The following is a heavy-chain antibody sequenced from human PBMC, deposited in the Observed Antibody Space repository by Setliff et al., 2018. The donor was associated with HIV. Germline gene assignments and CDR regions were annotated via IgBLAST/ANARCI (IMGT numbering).Heavy chain of an antibody. Sequence: SETLSLTCNVSGDSITSYYWIWIRQSPGKGLEWIGYIYYSGDTNYNPSLKSRVTMSVDTSKNQFSLKLSSVTAADTAVYYCARRGEGGSNYYYYYMDVWGKGTTVTVSS. CDR1: GDSITSYY. J-gene: IGHJ6*03. CDR2: IYYSGDT. CDR3: ARRGEGGSNYYYYYMDV. D-gene: IGHD5-12*01. V-gene: IGHV4-59*01.